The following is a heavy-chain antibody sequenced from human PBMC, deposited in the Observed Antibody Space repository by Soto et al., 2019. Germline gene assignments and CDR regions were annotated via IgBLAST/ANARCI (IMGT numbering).Heavy chain of an antibody. J-gene: IGHJ6*02. CDR1: GYTFTSYG. V-gene: IGHV1-18*04. CDR3: ARVIAVAGTYYYGMDV. Sequence: QVKLVQSGAEVKKPGASVKVSCKASGYTFTSYGISWVRQAPGQGLEWMGWISAYNGNTNYAQKFQGRVTMTTDKSTSTAYMELRSLRSDDTAVYYCARVIAVAGTYYYGMDVWGQGTTVTVSS. CDR2: ISAYNGNT. D-gene: IGHD6-19*01.